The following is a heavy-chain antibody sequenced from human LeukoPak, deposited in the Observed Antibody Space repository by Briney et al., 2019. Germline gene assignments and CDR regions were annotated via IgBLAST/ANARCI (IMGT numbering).Heavy chain of an antibody. Sequence: GASVKVSCKASGYTFTSYAMHWVRQAPGQGLEWMGIINPSGGSTSYAQKFQGRVTMTRDTSTSTVYMELSSLRSEDTAVYYCARGPTLDSSGWYLEIDYWGQGTLVTVSS. J-gene: IGHJ4*02. V-gene: IGHV1-46*01. CDR1: GYTFTSYA. CDR2: INPSGGST. CDR3: ARGPTLDSSGWYLEIDY. D-gene: IGHD6-19*01.